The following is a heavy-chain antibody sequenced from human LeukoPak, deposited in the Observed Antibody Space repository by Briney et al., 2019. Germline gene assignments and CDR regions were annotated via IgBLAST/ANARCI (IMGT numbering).Heavy chain of an antibody. D-gene: IGHD6-13*01. J-gene: IGHJ4*02. Sequence: ASVKVSRKGSGYSFVGYGITWVRQAPGQGLEWMGWFNPENGNTNYAQKVQGRVTMTADTSTSTSYMELRSLRSDDTAVYYCAREHSSSWDQFDYWGQGTLVTVSS. CDR2: FNPENGNT. CDR1: GYSFVGYG. CDR3: AREHSSSWDQFDY. V-gene: IGHV1-18*01.